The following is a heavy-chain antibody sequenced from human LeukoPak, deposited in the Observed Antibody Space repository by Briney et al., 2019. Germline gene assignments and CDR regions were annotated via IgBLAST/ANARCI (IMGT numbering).Heavy chain of an antibody. CDR2: IYSGGST. CDR1: GFTVSSNY. Sequence: GGSLRLSCAASGFTVSSNYMSWVRQAPGKGLEWVSVIYSGGSTYYADSVKGRFTISRDNSKNTLYLQMNSLRAEDTAVYSCARGGGGSRTKGYYYYMDVWGKGTTVTASS. V-gene: IGHV3-53*01. D-gene: IGHD2-15*01. CDR3: ARGGGGSRTKGYYYYMDV. J-gene: IGHJ6*03.